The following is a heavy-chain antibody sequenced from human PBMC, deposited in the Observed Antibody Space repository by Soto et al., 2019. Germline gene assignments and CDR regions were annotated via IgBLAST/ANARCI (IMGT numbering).Heavy chain of an antibody. CDR2: IIPIFGTA. V-gene: IGHV1-69*12. Sequence: QVQLVQSGAEVKKPGSSVKVSCKASGGTFSSYAISWVRQAPGQGLEWMGGIIPIFGTANYAQKFQGRVTITADESTSTAYMELSSLGSEDTAVYYCARDIPLGYCSGGSCHALDYWGQGTLVTVSS. CDR3: ARDIPLGYCSGGSCHALDY. J-gene: IGHJ4*02. D-gene: IGHD2-15*01. CDR1: GGTFSSYA.